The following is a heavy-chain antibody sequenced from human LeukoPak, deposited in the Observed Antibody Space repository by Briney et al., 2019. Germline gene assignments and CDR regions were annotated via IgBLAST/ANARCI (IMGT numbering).Heavy chain of an antibody. Sequence: PSETLPLTRTVSGGHISRYYWIWIRQSPGKGLEWIGNIFYSGSPNYNPSLTSRVTVSFDTSKNQFSLNLSSVTAADTAVYYCARVGHIAAAGTYDYWGQGTLVTVSS. J-gene: IGHJ4*02. CDR1: GGHISRYY. V-gene: IGHV4-59*08. D-gene: IGHD6-13*01. CDR3: ARVGHIAAAGTYDY. CDR2: IFYSGSP.